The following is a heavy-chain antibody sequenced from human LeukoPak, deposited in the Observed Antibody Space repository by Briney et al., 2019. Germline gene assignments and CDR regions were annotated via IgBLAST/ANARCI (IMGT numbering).Heavy chain of an antibody. CDR1: GYTFTSYG. CDR3: ARGRYDFWSGYYTFDY. CDR2: ISAYNGNT. V-gene: IGHV1-18*01. J-gene: IGHJ4*02. D-gene: IGHD3-3*01. Sequence: ASVTVSCTASGYTFTSYGISWVRQAPGQGLEWMGWISAYNGNTNYAQKLQGRVTMTTDTSTSTAYMELRSLRSDDTAVYYCARGRYDFWSGYYTFDYWGQGTLVTVSS.